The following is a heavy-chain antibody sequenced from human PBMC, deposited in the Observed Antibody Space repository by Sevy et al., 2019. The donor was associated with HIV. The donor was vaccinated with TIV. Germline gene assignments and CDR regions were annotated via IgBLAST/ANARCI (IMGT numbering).Heavy chain of an antibody. D-gene: IGHD3-22*01. CDR2: INYSGTT. CDR3: ARGRGRTTMIVVERSWAFDA. CDR1: GGSLNSNF. J-gene: IGHJ3*01. V-gene: IGHV4-34*01. Sequence: SETLSLTCAVYGGSLNSNFWSWIRQSPGKGLEWIGEINYSGTTNYNPSLKGRVTISLDMSKKQFSLNLNSVAAADTAVYYCARGRGRTTMIVVERSWAFDAWSQGTVVTVSS.